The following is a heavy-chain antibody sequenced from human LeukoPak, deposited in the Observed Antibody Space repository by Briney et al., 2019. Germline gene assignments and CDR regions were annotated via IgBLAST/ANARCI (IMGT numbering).Heavy chain of an antibody. D-gene: IGHD5-12*01. Sequence: ASVKVSCKASGYTFTGYYMHWVRQAPGQGLEWMGWINPNSGGTNYAQKFQGRVTMTRDTSLSTAYMELSRLRSDDTAVYYCARLLDIVATTDYWGQGTLVTVSS. CDR1: GYTFTGYY. CDR3: ARLLDIVATTDY. J-gene: IGHJ4*02. CDR2: INPNSGGT. V-gene: IGHV1-2*02.